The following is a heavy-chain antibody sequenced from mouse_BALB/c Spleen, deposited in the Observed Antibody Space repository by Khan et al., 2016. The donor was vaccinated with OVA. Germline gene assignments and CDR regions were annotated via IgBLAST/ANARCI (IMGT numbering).Heavy chain of an antibody. V-gene: IGHV1S137*01. Sequence: VQLQESGPELVRPGVSVKISCKGSGYTFTDYAMHWVKQSHAKSLEWIGVISTYSGNTNYNQKFKGKATMTVEKSSSTAYMELARLKSEDSANYDGERSSYYGSRYFDVWGAGTTVTVSA. J-gene: IGHJ1*01. CDR3: ERSSYYGSRYFDV. CDR1: GYTFTDYA. D-gene: IGHD1-1*01. CDR2: ISTYSGNT.